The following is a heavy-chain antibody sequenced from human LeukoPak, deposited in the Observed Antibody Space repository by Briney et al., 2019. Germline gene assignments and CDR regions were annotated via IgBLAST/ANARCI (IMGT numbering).Heavy chain of an antibody. D-gene: IGHD2/OR15-2a*01. CDR3: ARSVLPPYYFDY. CDR1: GGSISSYY. J-gene: IGHJ4*02. V-gene: IGHV4-59*01. CDR2: IYYSGSP. Sequence: SETLSLTCTVSGGSISSYYWSWIRQPPGKGLEWIGYIYYSGSPNYNPSLKSRVTISVDTSKNQFSLKLSAVTAADTAVYYCARSVLPPYYFDYWGQGTLVTVSS.